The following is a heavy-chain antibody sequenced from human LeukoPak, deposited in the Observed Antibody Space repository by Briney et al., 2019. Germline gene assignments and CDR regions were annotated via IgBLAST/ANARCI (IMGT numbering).Heavy chain of an antibody. CDR1: GFTFSSYW. V-gene: IGHV3-7*01. CDR3: ARQQWLDGAYYFDY. Sequence: GGSLRLSCAASGFTFSSYWMTWVRQAPGKGLEWVANIKQDGSEKFYVDSVKGRFTISRDSAKNSLYLQMNSLRAEDTAVYYCARQQWLDGAYYFDYWGQGTLVTVSS. CDR2: IKQDGSEK. D-gene: IGHD6-19*01. J-gene: IGHJ4*02.